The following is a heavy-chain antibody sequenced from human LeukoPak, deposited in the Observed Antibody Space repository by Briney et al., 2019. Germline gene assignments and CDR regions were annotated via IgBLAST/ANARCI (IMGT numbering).Heavy chain of an antibody. Sequence: PSETLSLTCTVSGGSISSYYWSWIRQPPGKGLEWIGYIYYSGSTNYNPSLKSRVTISVDTSKNQFSLRLSSVTAADTALFYCARQLRYNYGMDVWGQGTTVTVSS. CDR2: IYYSGST. J-gene: IGHJ6*02. CDR1: GGSISSYY. CDR3: ARQLRYNYGMDV. V-gene: IGHV4-59*08. D-gene: IGHD3-9*01.